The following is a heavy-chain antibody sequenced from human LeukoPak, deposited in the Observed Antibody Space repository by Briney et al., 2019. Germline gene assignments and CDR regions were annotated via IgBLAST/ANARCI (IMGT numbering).Heavy chain of an antibody. CDR1: GYTFTSYY. J-gene: IGHJ5*02. CDR3: ARDGAPRFLEWSRENWFDP. D-gene: IGHD3-3*01. Sequence: ASVKVSCKASGYTFTSYYMHWVRQAPGQGLEWMGIINPSGGSTSYAQKFQGRVTMTRDTSTSTVYMELSSLRSEDTAVYYCARDGAPRFLEWSRENWFDPWGQGTLVTVSS. CDR2: INPSGGST. V-gene: IGHV1-46*01.